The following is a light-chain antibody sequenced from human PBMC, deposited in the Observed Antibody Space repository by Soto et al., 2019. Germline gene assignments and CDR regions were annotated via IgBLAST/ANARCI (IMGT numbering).Light chain of an antibody. CDR2: EAS. V-gene: IGLV2-23*01. CDR1: SNDVGTYNL. CDR3: CSYGRSVV. Sequence: QSVLTQPASVSGSPGQSINISCNGISNDVGTYNLVSWYQHHPGKAPKLIIYEASKRPSGVPNRFSGSKSGNTASLTISGLHAEDEADYYCCSYGRSVVFGGGTKVTVL. J-gene: IGLJ2*01.